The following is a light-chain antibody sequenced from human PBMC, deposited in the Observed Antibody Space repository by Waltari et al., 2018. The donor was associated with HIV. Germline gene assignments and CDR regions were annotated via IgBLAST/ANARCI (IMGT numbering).Light chain of an antibody. CDR2: DAS. CDR1: QNIRNY. CDR3: QQSSNCPGT. Sequence: EIVLTQSPVTLSLSPGERANLSCRTSQNIRNYVGWYQQKSGQPPRLLIYDASTRDTGIPARFSGAGSGTGFTLTIDSLEPEDVAMYFCQQSSNCPGTFGPGTRVDVK. V-gene: IGKV3-11*01. J-gene: IGKJ3*01.